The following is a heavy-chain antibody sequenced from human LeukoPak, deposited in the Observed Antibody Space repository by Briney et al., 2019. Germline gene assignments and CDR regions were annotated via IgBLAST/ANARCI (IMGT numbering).Heavy chain of an antibody. CDR1: GFTFSSYY. J-gene: IGHJ4*02. Sequence: GGSLRLSCAASGFTFSSYYMNWVRQAPGKGLEWVSSISGSSTNIYYADSMKGRFTISRDNAKNSLYLQMNSLRAEDTAVYYCARDAHSYYYGSVFDYWGQGTLVTVSS. V-gene: IGHV3-21*01. D-gene: IGHD3-10*01. CDR3: ARDAHSYYYGSVFDY. CDR2: ISGSSTNI.